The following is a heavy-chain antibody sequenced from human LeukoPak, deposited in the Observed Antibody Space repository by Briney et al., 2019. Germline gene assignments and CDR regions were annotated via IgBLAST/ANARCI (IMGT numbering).Heavy chain of an antibody. CDR1: GFSFSSHA. J-gene: IGHJ4*02. CDR2: ISGSGDST. CDR3: AKEGIYGGNTHADY. D-gene: IGHD4-23*01. Sequence: GGSLRLSCGASGFSFSSHAMNWVRQAPGKGLEWVSLISGSGDSTYYADSVKGRFTVSRDNSKNTLYLQMNSLRAEDTAVYYCAKEGIYGGNTHADYWGQGTLVTVSS. V-gene: IGHV3-23*01.